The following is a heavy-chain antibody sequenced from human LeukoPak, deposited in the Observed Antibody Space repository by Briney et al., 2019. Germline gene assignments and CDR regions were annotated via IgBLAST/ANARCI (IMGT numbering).Heavy chain of an antibody. CDR2: MNPNSGNT. V-gene: IGHV1-8*01. D-gene: IGHD2-15*01. Sequence: ASVKVSCKASGYTFTSYDINWGRQANGQGLEWMGWMNPNSGNTGYAQKFQGRVTMTRNTSISTAYMELSSLRSEDTAVYYCARADLGYCSGGSCYWFDPWGQGALVTVSS. CDR3: ARADLGYCSGGSCYWFDP. J-gene: IGHJ5*02. CDR1: GYTFTSYD.